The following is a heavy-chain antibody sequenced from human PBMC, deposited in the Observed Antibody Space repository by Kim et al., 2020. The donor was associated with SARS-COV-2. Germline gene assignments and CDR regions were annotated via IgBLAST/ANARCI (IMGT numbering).Heavy chain of an antibody. V-gene: IGHV4-59*09. CDR3: ARGAVAGSL. J-gene: IGHJ4*02. Sequence: PNYNPPLTSRVTLSVYTSKNQFSRKLSSVTAADTTVYYCARGAVAGSLWGQGTLVTVSS. CDR2: P. D-gene: IGHD6-19*01.